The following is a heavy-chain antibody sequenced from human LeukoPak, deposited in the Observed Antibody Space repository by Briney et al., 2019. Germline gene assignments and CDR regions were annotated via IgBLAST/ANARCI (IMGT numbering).Heavy chain of an antibody. Sequence: SETLSLTCTVSGGSISSYYWSWIRQPPGKGLEWIGYIYYSGSTNYNPSLKSRVTISVDTSKNQSSLKLSSVTAADTAVYYCAREGNYYDSSGYYLSNPFDYWGQGTLVTVSS. CDR3: AREGNYYDSSGYYLSNPFDY. V-gene: IGHV4-59*01. D-gene: IGHD3-22*01. CDR2: IYYSGST. CDR1: GGSISSYY. J-gene: IGHJ4*02.